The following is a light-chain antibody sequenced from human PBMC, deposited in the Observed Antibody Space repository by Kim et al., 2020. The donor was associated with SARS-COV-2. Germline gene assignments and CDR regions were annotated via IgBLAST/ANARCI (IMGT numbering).Light chain of an antibody. V-gene: IGKV3-20*01. Sequence: EIVLTQSPGTLSLSPGERATLSCRASQTVISNYLAWYQQKPGQAPRLLIYGASSRATGIPDRFSGSGSGTDFTLTISSLEPEDFAVYNCQQYGSSPLTCGGGTKVDIK. CDR2: GAS. J-gene: IGKJ4*01. CDR1: QTVISNY. CDR3: QQYGSSPLT.